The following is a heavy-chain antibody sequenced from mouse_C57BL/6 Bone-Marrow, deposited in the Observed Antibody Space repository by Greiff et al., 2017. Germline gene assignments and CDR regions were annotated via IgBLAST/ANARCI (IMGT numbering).Heavy chain of an antibody. J-gene: IGHJ2*01. CDR2: ISYDGSN. CDR3: ARDNYYGPYYFDY. Sequence: EVHLVESGPGLVKPSQSLSLTCSVTGYSITSGYYWNWIRQFPGNKLEWMGYISYDGSNNYNPSLKNRISITRDTSKNQFFLKLNSVTTEDTATYYCARDNYYGPYYFDYWGQGTTLTVSS. V-gene: IGHV3-6*01. D-gene: IGHD1-1*01. CDR1: GYSITSGYY.